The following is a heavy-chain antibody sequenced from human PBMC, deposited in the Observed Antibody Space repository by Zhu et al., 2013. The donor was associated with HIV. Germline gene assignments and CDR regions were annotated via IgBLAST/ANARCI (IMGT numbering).Heavy chain of an antibody. CDR3: ARDKDGYSGNYYGTTYYMVV. V-gene: IGHV1-2*02. D-gene: IGHD1-26*01. CDR1: GYTFTGYY. CDR2: INPNSGGT. J-gene: IGHJ6*03. Sequence: QVQLVQSGAEVKKPGASVKVSCKASGYTFTGYYLHWVRQAPGQGLEWMGWINPNSGGTNYAQKFQGRVTMTRDTSISTAYMELSRLRSDDTAVYYCARDKDGYSGNYYGTTYYMVVWGKGTTVTVSS.